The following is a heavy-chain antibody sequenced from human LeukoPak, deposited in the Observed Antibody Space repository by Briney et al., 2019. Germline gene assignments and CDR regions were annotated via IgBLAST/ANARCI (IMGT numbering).Heavy chain of an antibody. D-gene: IGHD3-22*01. CDR3: ARGSYDSSGYYYAY. Sequence: SETLSLTCTVPGGSISSGGYYWSWIRQHPGKGLEWIGYIYYSGSTYYNPSLKSRVTISVDTSKNQFSLKLSSVTAADTAVYYCARGSYDSSGYYYAYWGQGTLVTVSS. CDR2: IYYSGST. V-gene: IGHV4-31*03. CDR1: GGSISSGGYY. J-gene: IGHJ4*02.